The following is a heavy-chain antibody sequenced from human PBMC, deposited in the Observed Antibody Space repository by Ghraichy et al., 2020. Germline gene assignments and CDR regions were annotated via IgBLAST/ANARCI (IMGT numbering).Heavy chain of an antibody. Sequence: GESLNISCVGSGFTFSGYSMNWVRQSPGKGLEWVSHISSSGRTIFYADSVKGRFTISRDNAKNSLSLQMNSLRDEDTAVYYCARGSAVVRVYYYAGLDVWGQGTTVTVSS. CDR2: ISSSGRTI. CDR3: ARGSAVVRVYYYAGLDV. CDR1: GFTFSGYS. D-gene: IGHD4-23*01. J-gene: IGHJ6*02. V-gene: IGHV3-48*02.